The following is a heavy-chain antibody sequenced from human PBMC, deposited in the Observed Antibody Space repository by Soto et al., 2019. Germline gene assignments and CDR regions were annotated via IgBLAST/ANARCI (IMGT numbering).Heavy chain of an antibody. CDR3: ARAIENYYGMDD. V-gene: IGHV3-21*01. Sequence: EVQLVESGGGLVKPGGSLRLSCAASGFTFSSYSMNWVRQAPGKGLEWVSSISSSSSYIYYADSVKGRFTISRDNAKNSLYLQMNSLRAEDTAVYYCARAIENYYGMDDWGQGTTVTVSS. CDR2: ISSSSSYI. CDR1: GFTFSSYS. J-gene: IGHJ6*02.